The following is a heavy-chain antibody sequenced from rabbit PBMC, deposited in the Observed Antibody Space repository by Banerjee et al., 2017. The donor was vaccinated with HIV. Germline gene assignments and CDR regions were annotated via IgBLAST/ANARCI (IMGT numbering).Heavy chain of an antibody. CDR3: ARAPHADYAGYGWILNL. CDR1: GIDFSSYYY. Sequence: QEQLVESGGGLVKPGGTLTLTCKASGIDFSSYYYMCWVRQAPGKGLGWIGCIVTGSGSADYASWVNGRFTISKTSSTTVTLQMTSLTAADTATYFCARAPHADYAGYGWILNLWGPGTLVTVS. J-gene: IGHJ4*01. CDR2: IVTGSGSA. V-gene: IGHV1S45*01. D-gene: IGHD7-1*01.